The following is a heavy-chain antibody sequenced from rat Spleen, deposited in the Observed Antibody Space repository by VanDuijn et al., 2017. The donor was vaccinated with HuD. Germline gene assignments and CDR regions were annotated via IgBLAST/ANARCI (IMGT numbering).Heavy chain of an antibody. D-gene: IGHD1-6*01. CDR3: STAGSFTDYYFAGGFDY. CDR1: GFTFSNYY. J-gene: IGHJ2*01. V-gene: IGHV5-27*01. Sequence: EVQLVESGGGLVQPGRSLKLSCAASGFTFSNYYMAWVGQAPTKGLEWVAYISNGGGNTYYRDSVKGRFTVSRDNAKSTRYLQMDSLRSEDTATYYCSTAGSFTDYYFAGGFDYWGQGVMVTVSS. CDR2: ISNGGGNT.